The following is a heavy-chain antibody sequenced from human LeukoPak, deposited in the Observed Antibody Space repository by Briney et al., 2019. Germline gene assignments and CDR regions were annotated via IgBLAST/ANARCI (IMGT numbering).Heavy chain of an antibody. V-gene: IGHV3-21*01. CDR3: ARIQKDSSSGFDP. Sequence: GGSLRLSCAASGFTFSSYSMNWVRQAPGKGLEWVSSISSSSSYIYYADSVKGRFTISRDNAKNSLYLQMNSLRAEDTAVYYCARIQKDSSSGFDPWGQGTLVTVSS. CDR1: GFTFSSYS. D-gene: IGHD6-13*01. CDR2: ISSSSSYI. J-gene: IGHJ5*02.